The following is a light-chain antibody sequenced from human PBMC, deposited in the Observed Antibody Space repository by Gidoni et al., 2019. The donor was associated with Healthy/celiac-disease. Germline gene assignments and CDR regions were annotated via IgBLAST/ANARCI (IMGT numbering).Light chain of an antibody. Sequence: DIQMTQSPASLSASVGERVTITCRASQGISNYLAWYQQKPGKVPKLLIYAASTLQSGVPSRFSGSGSGTDFTLTISSLQPEDVATYYCQKYNSAPPWTFXQXTKAEIK. CDR1: QGISNY. V-gene: IGKV1-27*01. CDR2: AAS. J-gene: IGKJ1*01. CDR3: QKYNSAPPWT.